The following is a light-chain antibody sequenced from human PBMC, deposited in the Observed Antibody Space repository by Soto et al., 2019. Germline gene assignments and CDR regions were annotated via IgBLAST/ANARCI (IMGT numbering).Light chain of an antibody. Sequence: DIQMTQSPSTLSASVGDRVTITCRASQSINNWLAWYQQKPGKAPKVLIYDASSLESGVPSRFSGSGSGTEFTLTISSLQPDDFATYYCQQYKSDSPYTFGQGTKLEIK. J-gene: IGKJ2*01. CDR1: QSINNW. V-gene: IGKV1-5*01. CDR3: QQYKSDSPYT. CDR2: DAS.